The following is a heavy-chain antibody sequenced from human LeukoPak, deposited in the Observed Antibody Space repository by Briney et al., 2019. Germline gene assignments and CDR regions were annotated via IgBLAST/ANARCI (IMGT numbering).Heavy chain of an antibody. CDR2: IYYSGST. Sequence: SETLSLTCTVSGDSISSYYWSWIRQPPGKGLEWIGYIYYSGSTNYNPPLKSRVTISVDTSKNQFSLKLSSVTAADTAMYYCARGILLGFCSSTSCPTRFDYWGQGTLVTVSS. J-gene: IGHJ4*02. V-gene: IGHV4-59*01. D-gene: IGHD2-2*01. CDR3: ARGILLGFCSSTSCPTRFDY. CDR1: GDSISSYY.